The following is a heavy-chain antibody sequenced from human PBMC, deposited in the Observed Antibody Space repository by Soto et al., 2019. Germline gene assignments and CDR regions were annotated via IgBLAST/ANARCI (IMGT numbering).Heavy chain of an antibody. CDR3: AKDLQSFTHYDYVWGSYRSVLSLSN. CDR1: GFTFSSYG. J-gene: IGHJ4*02. D-gene: IGHD3-16*02. V-gene: IGHV3-30*18. CDR2: ISYDGSNK. Sequence: PGGSLRLSCAASGFTFSSYGMHWVRQAPGKGLEWVAVISYDGSNKYYADSVKGRFTISRDNSKNTLYLQMNSLRAEDTAVYYCAKDLQSFTHYDYVWGSYRSVLSLSNWGQGTLVTVSS.